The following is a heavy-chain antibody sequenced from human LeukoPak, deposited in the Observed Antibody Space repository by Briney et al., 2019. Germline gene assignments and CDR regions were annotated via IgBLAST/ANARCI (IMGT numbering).Heavy chain of an antibody. D-gene: IGHD4-17*01. CDR1: GGSVSNHNW. V-gene: IGHV4-4*02. J-gene: IGHJ4*02. Sequence: PSETLSHTCAISGGSVSNHNWWTWVRQPPGKGLEWIGEIYHSGDTNYNPSLKSRVAMSVDKSKNHFSLRLSSVTAADTAVYYCVASGDYFFNHWGQGTLVTVSS. CDR2: IYHSGDT. CDR3: VASGDYFFNH.